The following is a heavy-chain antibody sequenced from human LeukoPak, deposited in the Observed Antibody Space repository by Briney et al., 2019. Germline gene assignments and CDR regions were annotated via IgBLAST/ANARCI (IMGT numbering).Heavy chain of an antibody. Sequence: SETLSLTCTVSGGSISSSSYYWGWIRQPPGKGLEWIGSIYYSGSTYYNPSLKSRVTISVDTSKNHFSLKLSSVTAADTAVYYCASLVAGFDAFDIWGQGTMVTVSS. J-gene: IGHJ3*02. CDR3: ASLVAGFDAFDI. D-gene: IGHD6-19*01. CDR2: IYYSGST. V-gene: IGHV4-39*01. CDR1: GGSISSSSYY.